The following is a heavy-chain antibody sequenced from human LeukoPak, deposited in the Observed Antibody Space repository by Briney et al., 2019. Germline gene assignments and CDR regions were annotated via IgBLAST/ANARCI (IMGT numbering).Heavy chain of an antibody. V-gene: IGHV3-30*04. CDR1: GFTFSSYA. CDR3: ARGPSRVGYYYGMDV. D-gene: IGHD5-24*01. CDR2: ISYDGNNK. Sequence: GRSLRLSCAASGFTFSSYAMHWVRQVPGKGLEWVAVISYDGNNKYYADSVKGRFTISRDNSKNTLYLQMNSLRAEDTAVYYCARGPSRVGYYYGMDVWGKGTTVNVSS. J-gene: IGHJ6*04.